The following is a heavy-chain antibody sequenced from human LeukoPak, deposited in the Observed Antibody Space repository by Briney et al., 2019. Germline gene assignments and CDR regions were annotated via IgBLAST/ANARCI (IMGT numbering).Heavy chain of an antibody. CDR2: VYYGGST. D-gene: IGHD4-11*01. CDR1: PGSIRTYY. CDR3: ARTQGWGTVRTGYYYGMDV. Sequence: SETLSLTCTVSPGSIRTYYWSWIRQPPGQGLEWIGYVYYGGSTSYNPSLKSRVTISLDTSKNQFSLNLRFVTAADTAVYFCARTQGWGTVRTGYYYGMDVWGQGTTVTVSS. V-gene: IGHV4-59*08. J-gene: IGHJ6*02.